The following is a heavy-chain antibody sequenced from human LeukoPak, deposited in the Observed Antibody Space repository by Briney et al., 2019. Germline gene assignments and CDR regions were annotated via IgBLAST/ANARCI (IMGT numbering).Heavy chain of an antibody. J-gene: IGHJ4*02. D-gene: IGHD6-13*01. V-gene: IGHV1-18*01. CDR2: ISAYNGNT. Sequence: ASVKASCKASGYTFTSYGISWVRQAPGQGLEWMGWISAYNGNTNYAQKLQGRVTMTTDTSTSTAYMELRSLRSDDTAVYYCARVSLPYSSSWSPGDYWGRGTRVTVSS. CDR1: GYTFTSYG. CDR3: ARVSLPYSSSWSPGDY.